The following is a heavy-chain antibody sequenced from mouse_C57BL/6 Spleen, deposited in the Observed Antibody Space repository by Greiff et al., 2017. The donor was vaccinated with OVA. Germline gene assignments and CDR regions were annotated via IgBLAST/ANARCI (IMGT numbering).Heavy chain of an antibody. CDR2: INPSNGGT. CDR3: ARGGYYYGSSYGYAMDY. D-gene: IGHD1-1*01. V-gene: IGHV1-53*01. J-gene: IGHJ4*01. Sequence: QVQLQQPGTELVKPGASVKLSCKASGYTFTSYWMDWVKQRPGQGLEWIGNINPSNGGTNYNEKFKSKATLTVDKSSSTAYMQLSSLTSEDSAVYYCARGGYYYGSSYGYAMDYWGQGTSVTVSS. CDR1: GYTFTSYW.